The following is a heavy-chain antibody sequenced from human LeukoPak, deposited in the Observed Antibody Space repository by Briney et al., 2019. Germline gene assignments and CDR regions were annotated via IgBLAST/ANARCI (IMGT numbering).Heavy chain of an antibody. CDR1: GFTFSSYG. J-gene: IGHJ4*02. D-gene: IGHD3-10*01. Sequence: GGSLRLSCAASGFTFSSYGMHWVRQAPGKGLEWVSLIRGDDGTTYYADSVKGRFTISRDNSKNSLYLQMDSLRTEDTVLYYCAKDRQVSYASRSVPDYWGQGTMVTVSS. CDR3: AKDRQVSYASRSVPDY. CDR2: IRGDDGTT. V-gene: IGHV3-43*02.